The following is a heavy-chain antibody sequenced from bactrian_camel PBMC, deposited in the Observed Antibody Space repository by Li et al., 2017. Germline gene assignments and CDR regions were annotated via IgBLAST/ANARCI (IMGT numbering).Heavy chain of an antibody. Sequence: DVQLVESGGGSVEAGGSLRLSCAASGFNFARSAMNWVRQAPGKGLDWVSAIGRVGATAYYPDSVKGRFTISLDNAKNTLYLQLNSLKTEDTAMYYCALGLRTLNSRRGQGTQVTVS. V-gene: IGHV3S31*01. CDR2: IGRVGATA. J-gene: IGHJ4*01. CDR3: ALGLRTLNSR. CDR1: GFNFARSA. D-gene: IGHD5*01.